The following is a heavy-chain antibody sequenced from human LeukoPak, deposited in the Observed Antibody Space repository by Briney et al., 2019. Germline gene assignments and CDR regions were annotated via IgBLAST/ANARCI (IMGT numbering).Heavy chain of an antibody. CDR3: ARQTMIVVADRRDDAFDI. V-gene: IGHV4-31*03. Sequence: SETLSLTCTVSGGSISSGGYYWSWIRQHPGKGLEWIGYTYYSGSTYYNPSLKSRVTISVDTSKNQFSLKLSSVTAADTAVYYCARQTMIVVADRRDDAFDIWGQGTMVTVSS. J-gene: IGHJ3*02. CDR2: TYYSGST. D-gene: IGHD3-22*01. CDR1: GGSISSGGYY.